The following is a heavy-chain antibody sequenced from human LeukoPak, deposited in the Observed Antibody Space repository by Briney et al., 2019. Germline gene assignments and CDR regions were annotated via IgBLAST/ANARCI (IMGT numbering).Heavy chain of an antibody. CDR3: ARSPVLTRLDY. V-gene: IGHV4-39*01. D-gene: IGHD4/OR15-4a*01. J-gene: IGHJ4*02. CDR2: IYYSGST. CDR1: GGSINRGSYY. Sequence: SETLSLICTVSGGSINRGSYYWGRIRQPPGKGLEWIGNIYYSGSTYYNPSPKSRVTISVDTSKNQFSLKLSSVTAADTAAYYGARSPVLTRLDYWGQRTLVTVSS.